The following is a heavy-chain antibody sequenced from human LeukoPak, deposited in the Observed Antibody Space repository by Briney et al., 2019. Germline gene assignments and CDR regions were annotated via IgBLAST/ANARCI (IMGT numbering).Heavy chain of an antibody. D-gene: IGHD2-2*01. Sequence: PGGSLRLSCAASGFTFSSYSMNWVRQAPGKGLEWVSYISSSSSTIYYADSVKGRFTISRDNAKNSLYLQMNSLRAEDTALYYCARGTIIVVVPAAYNWFDPWGQGTLVTVSS. CDR3: ARGTIIVVVPAAYNWFDP. CDR1: GFTFSSYS. J-gene: IGHJ5*02. CDR2: ISSSSSTI. V-gene: IGHV3-48*01.